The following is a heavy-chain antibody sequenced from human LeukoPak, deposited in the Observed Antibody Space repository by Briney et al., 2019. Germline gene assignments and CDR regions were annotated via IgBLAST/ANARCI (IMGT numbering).Heavy chain of an antibody. D-gene: IGHD6-19*01. J-gene: IGHJ6*02. CDR3: AKDRVAVAGTYRYYYGMDV. Sequence: GRSLRLSCAASGFTFSSYAMHWVRQAPGKGLEWVAVISNDGSNKYYADSVKGRFTISRDNSKNTLYLQMNSLRAEDTAVYYCAKDRVAVAGTYRYYYGMDVWGQGTTVTVSS. V-gene: IGHV3-30-3*01. CDR2: ISNDGSNK. CDR1: GFTFSSYA.